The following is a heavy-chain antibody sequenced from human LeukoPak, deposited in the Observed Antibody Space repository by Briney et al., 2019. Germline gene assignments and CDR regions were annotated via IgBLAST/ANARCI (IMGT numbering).Heavy chain of an antibody. CDR3: ARDRVVRGVSGNWFDP. Sequence: GASVKASCTASGYTFTGYYMHWVRQAPGQGLEWMGWINPNSGGTNYAQKFQGRVTMTRDTSISTAYMELSRLRSDDTAVYYCARDRVVRGVSGNWFDPWGQGTLVTVSS. CDR2: INPNSGGT. J-gene: IGHJ5*02. D-gene: IGHD3-10*01. V-gene: IGHV1-2*02. CDR1: GYTFTGYY.